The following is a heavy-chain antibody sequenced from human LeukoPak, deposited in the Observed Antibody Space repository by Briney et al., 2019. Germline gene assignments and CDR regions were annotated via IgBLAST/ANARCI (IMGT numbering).Heavy chain of an antibody. D-gene: IGHD2-15*01. Sequence: ASVKVSCKASGYTFTGYYMHWVRQAPGQGLEWVGWISFYNGNTNYAQKFQGRVTMTTDTSRGTAYMELRSLRSDDTAVYYCARDLTQVVHDYWGQGTLVTVSS. CDR3: ARDLTQVVHDY. CDR2: ISFYNGNT. J-gene: IGHJ4*02. CDR1: GYTFTGYY. V-gene: IGHV1-18*04.